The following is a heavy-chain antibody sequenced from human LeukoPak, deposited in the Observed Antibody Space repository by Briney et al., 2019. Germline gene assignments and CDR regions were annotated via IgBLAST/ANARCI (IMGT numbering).Heavy chain of an antibody. D-gene: IGHD6-19*01. Sequence: SETLSLTCTVSGGSISSYYWSWIRQPAGKGLEWIGRIYTSGSPNYNPSLKSRVTMSVDTSKNQFSLKLSSVTAADTAVYYWARDLEGVGMQWFDYWGQGTLVTVSS. J-gene: IGHJ4*02. CDR3: ARDLEGVGMQWFDY. CDR2: IYTSGSP. CDR1: GGSISSYY. V-gene: IGHV4-4*07.